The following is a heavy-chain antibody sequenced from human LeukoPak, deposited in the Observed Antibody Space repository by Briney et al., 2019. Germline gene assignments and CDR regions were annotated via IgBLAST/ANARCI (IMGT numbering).Heavy chain of an antibody. CDR3: ARVPAGYGPYYFDY. CDR2: INPNSGGT. V-gene: IGHV1-2*02. CDR1: GYTFSGHY. D-gene: IGHD5-18*01. Sequence: ASVKVSCKASGYTFSGHYIHWVRQAPGQGLEWMGWINPNSGGTNYAQKFQGRVTMTRDTFISTAYMELSSLRSDDTAVYYCARVPAGYGPYYFDYWGQGTLVTVSS. J-gene: IGHJ4*02.